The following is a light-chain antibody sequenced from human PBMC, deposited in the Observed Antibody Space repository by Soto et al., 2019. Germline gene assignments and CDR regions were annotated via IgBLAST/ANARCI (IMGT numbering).Light chain of an antibody. CDR1: QSVSSN. J-gene: IGKJ1*01. Sequence: EIVMTQFPATLSVSPGERATLSCRASQSVSSNLAWYQQKPGQAPRLPIYGAFTRATGIPDRFSGGGSGTEFTLTISSLQSEDFAVYHCQQYNNWPRTFGQGTKVEIK. CDR2: GAF. V-gene: IGKV3D-15*01. CDR3: QQYNNWPRT.